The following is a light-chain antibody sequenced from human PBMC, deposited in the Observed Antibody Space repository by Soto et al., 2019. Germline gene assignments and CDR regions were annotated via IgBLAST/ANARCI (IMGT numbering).Light chain of an antibody. CDR3: AAWDDSLSGVV. CDR1: SSNVGSNY. CDR2: WDG. V-gene: IGLV1-47*01. J-gene: IGLJ3*02. Sequence: QSVLTQPPSASGTPGQRVTISCSGSSSNVGSNYVYWYQQVPGTAPILLMHWDGQRPSGVPDRFSGSKSGTSASLAISGLRSEDEADYYCAAWDDSLSGVVFGGGTKLTAL.